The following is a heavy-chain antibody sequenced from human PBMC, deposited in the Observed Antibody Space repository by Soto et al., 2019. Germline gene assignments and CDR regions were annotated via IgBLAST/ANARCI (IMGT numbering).Heavy chain of an antibody. CDR3: ARDLDTALGYYYYYGMDV. CDR2: IWHGGSKK. V-gene: IGHV3-33*08. D-gene: IGHD5-18*01. Sequence: PGGSLRLSCAASGFTFSSYAMSWVRQGPGKGLEWVALIWHGGSKKYFADSVRGRFTISRDNSKNTHYLQMNSLRAEDTAVYYCARDLDTALGYYYYYGMDVWGRGTTVTVSS. CDR1: GFTFSSYA. J-gene: IGHJ6*02.